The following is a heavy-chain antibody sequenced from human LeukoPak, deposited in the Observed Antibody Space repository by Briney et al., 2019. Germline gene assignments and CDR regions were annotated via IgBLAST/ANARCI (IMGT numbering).Heavy chain of an antibody. CDR3: AKYRTTGAPPRKFDY. D-gene: IGHD2-2*01. V-gene: IGHV3-23*01. Sequence: PGGSLRLSCAASGFTFSNYAMIWTRQAPGKGLEWVSVIGIDSGGIQYADSVKGRFTVSRDNSKNTLYLQMSSLRADDTAIYYCAKYRTTGAPPRKFDYWGQATLVTVSS. CDR1: GFTFSNYA. CDR2: IGIDSGGI. J-gene: IGHJ4*02.